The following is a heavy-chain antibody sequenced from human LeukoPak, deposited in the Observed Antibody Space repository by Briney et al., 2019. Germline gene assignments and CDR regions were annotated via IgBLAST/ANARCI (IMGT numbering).Heavy chain of an antibody. CDR1: GNSISSGDNY. V-gene: IGHV4-61*02. CDR2: IYTSGST. J-gene: IGHJ4*02. CDR3: ARASYSYDINGWVPFDY. D-gene: IGHD3-22*01. Sequence: SETLSVTCTVSGNSISSGDNYWSWIRQSAGKGLEWIGRIYTSGSTNYNPSLKSRVTISGDTSKNQFSLRLSSVTAADTAVYYCARASYSYDINGWVPFDYWGQGTLVTVSS.